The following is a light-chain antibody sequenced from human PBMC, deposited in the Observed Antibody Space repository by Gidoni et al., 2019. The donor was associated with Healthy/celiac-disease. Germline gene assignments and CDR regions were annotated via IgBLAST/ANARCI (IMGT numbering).Light chain of an antibody. J-gene: IGKJ2*01. CDR2: DAS. CDR1: QDISNY. Sequence: DIQMTQSPYSLSASVGDRVTITCQANQDISNYLNWYQQKPGKAPKLLIYDASNLETGVPSRFSGSGSGTDFTFTISSLQPEDIETYDCQKYDNLPPMYTFGQGTKLEIK. CDR3: QKYDNLPPMYT. V-gene: IGKV1-33*01.